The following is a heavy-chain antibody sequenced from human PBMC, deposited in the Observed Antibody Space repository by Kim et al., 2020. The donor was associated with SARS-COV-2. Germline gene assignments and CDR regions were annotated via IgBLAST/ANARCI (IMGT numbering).Heavy chain of an antibody. CDR3: AAPMPGSGSPYGYYYGMDV. Sequence: SVKVSCKASGGTFSSYAISWVRQAPGQGLEWMGGIIPIFGTANYAQKFQGRVTITADESTSTAYMELSSLRSEDTAVYYCAAPMPGSGSPYGYYYGMDVWGQGTTVTVSS. CDR2: IIPIFGTA. D-gene: IGHD3-10*01. CDR1: GGTFSSYA. V-gene: IGHV1-69*13. J-gene: IGHJ6*02.